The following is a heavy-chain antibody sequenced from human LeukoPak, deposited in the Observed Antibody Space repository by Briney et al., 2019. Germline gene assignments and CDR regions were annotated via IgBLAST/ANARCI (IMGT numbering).Heavy chain of an antibody. J-gene: IGHJ4*02. Sequence: GGSLRLSCAASGFTFSTYAMSWVRQIPGKGLEWVSAISGSDDGTYYADSVKGRFTISRDNSRNTLYLQMNTLRAEVTAVYFCAKSPVSSCRGSFCYPFDYWGQGNLVTVSS. CDR3: AKSPVSSCRGSFCYPFDY. CDR1: GFTFSTYA. D-gene: IGHD2-15*01. CDR2: ISGSDDGT. V-gene: IGHV3-23*01.